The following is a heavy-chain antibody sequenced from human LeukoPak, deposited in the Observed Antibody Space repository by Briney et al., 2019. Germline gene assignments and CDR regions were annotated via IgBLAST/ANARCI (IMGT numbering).Heavy chain of an antibody. CDR1: GGSFSGYY. Sequence: SETLSLTCAVYGGSFSGYYWTWIRQPPGEGLEWIGEINHSGSTNYNPSLKSRVTISVDTSKNQFSLNLSSVTAADTAVYYCARPLTGTSFDSWGQGTLVTVSS. CDR3: ARPLTGTSFDS. D-gene: IGHD7-27*01. V-gene: IGHV4-34*01. J-gene: IGHJ4*02. CDR2: INHSGST.